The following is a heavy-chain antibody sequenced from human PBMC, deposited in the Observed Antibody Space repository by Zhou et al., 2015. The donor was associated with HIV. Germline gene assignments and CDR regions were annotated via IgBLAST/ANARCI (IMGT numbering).Heavy chain of an antibody. J-gene: IGHJ4*02. V-gene: IGHV1-46*01. D-gene: IGHD3-22*01. CDR1: GYTFTSYY. CDR3: ARGRRITMIVSQHFDY. Sequence: QVQLVQSGAEVKKPGASVKVSCKASGYTFTSYYMHWVRQAPGQGLEWMGIINPSGGSTSYAQKFQGRVTMTRDTSTSTVYMELSSLRSEDTAVYYCARGRRITMIVSQHFDYWGQGTLVTVSS. CDR2: INPSGGST.